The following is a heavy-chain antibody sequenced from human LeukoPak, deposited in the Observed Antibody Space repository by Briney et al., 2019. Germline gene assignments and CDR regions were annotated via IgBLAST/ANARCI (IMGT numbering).Heavy chain of an antibody. Sequence: SVKVSCKASGGTFSSYAISWVRQATGQGLEWMGGIIPIFGTANYAQKFQGRVTITADESTSTAYMELSSLRSEDTAVYYCARVLRNYYDSSGYYDYWGQGTLVTVSS. V-gene: IGHV1-69*01. CDR2: IIPIFGTA. CDR1: GGTFSSYA. J-gene: IGHJ4*02. CDR3: ARVLRNYYDSSGYYDY. D-gene: IGHD3-22*01.